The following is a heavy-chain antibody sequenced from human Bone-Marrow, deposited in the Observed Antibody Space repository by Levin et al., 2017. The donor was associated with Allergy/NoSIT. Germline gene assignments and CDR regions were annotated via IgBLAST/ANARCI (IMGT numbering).Heavy chain of an antibody. CDR3: ARSTGECAGSCGLDY. V-gene: IGHV3-7*01. Sequence: GESLKISCAASGFTFSSYWMSWVRQAPGKGLEWVANIKQDGSEKYCVDSVKGRFTISRDNAKNSLYLQMNNLRAEDTAVYYCARSTGECAGSCGLDYWGQGTLVTVSS. J-gene: IGHJ4*02. D-gene: IGHD2-15*01. CDR1: GFTFSSYW. CDR2: IKQDGSEK.